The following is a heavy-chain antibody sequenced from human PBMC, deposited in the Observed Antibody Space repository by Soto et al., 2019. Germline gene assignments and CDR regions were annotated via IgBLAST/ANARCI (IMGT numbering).Heavy chain of an antibody. CDR1: GGSFSGYY. D-gene: IGHD4-17*01. CDR3: ATTVDLDAFDI. CDR2: INHSGST. V-gene: IGHV4-34*01. Sequence: SETLSLTCAVYGGSFSGYYWSWIRQPPGKGLEWIGGINHSGSTNYNPSLKSRVTISVDTSKNQFSLKLSSVTAADTAVYYCATTVDLDAFDIWGQGTMVTVSS. J-gene: IGHJ3*02.